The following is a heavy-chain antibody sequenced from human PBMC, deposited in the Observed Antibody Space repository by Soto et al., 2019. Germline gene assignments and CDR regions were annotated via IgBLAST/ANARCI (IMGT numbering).Heavy chain of an antibody. CDR3: ARVERGTATTVVHAFDI. D-gene: IGHD1-1*01. CDR1: GGSVNSGHYY. J-gene: IGHJ3*02. V-gene: IGHV4-34*01. CDR2: MSHSGGT. Sequence: QVQLQQWGAGLLKPSETLSLTCAVFGGSVNSGHYYWSWIRQPPGKGLEWTGEMSHSGGTHFNPSRQSRVTISVDTSKNQFSLKMSSVTAADTALYYCARVERGTATTVVHAFDIWCPGTMVTVSS.